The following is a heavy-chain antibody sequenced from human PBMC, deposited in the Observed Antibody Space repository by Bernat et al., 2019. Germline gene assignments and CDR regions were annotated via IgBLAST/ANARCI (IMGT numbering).Heavy chain of an antibody. CDR1: GGSISSGGYY. J-gene: IGHJ5*02. D-gene: IGHD3-3*01. CDR2: IYYSGST. CDR3: ARSSGEVDFWSGYFTPGFNWFDP. V-gene: IGHV4-31*03. Sequence: QVQLQESGPGLVKPSQTLSLTCTVSGGSISSGGYYWSWIRQHPGKGLEWIGYIYYSGSTYYNPSLKSRVTISVDTSKNQFSLKLSSVTAADTAVYYCARSSGEVDFWSGYFTPGFNWFDPWGQGTLVTVSS.